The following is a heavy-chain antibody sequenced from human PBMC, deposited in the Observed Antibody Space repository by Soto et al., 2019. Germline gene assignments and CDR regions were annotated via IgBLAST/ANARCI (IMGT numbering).Heavy chain of an antibody. V-gene: IGHV1-3*01. J-gene: IGHJ4*02. CDR1: GYTFTSYA. CDR2: TNAGNGNT. D-gene: IGHD3-10*01. CDR3: ARGSGSYYRPSDY. Sequence: ASVKVSCKASGYTFTSYAMHWVRQAPGQRLEWMGWTNAGNGNTKYSQKFQGRVTITGDTSASTAYMELSSLRSGDTAVYYCARGSGSYYRPSDYWGQGTLVTVSS.